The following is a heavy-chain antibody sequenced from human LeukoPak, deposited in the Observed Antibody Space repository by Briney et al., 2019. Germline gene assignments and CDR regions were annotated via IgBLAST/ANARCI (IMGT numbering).Heavy chain of an antibody. CDR2: IYYSGST. CDR3: ARVPYSSSWYFDY. V-gene: IGHV4-31*03. D-gene: IGHD6-13*01. CDR1: GGSISSGGYY. Sequence: SETLSLTCTVSGGSISSGGYYWSWIRQHPGKGLEWIGYIYYSGSTYYNPSSKSRVTISVDTSKNRFSLKLSSVTAADTAVYYCARVPYSSSWYFDYWGQGTLVTVSS. J-gene: IGHJ4*02.